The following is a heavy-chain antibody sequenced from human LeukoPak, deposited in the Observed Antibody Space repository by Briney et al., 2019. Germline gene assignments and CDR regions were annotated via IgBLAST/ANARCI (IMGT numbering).Heavy chain of an antibody. J-gene: IGHJ4*02. D-gene: IGHD3-3*01. Sequence: SETLSLTCTVSDGSISSGSYYWSWIRQPAGKGLVWIGRIYTSGSSDYNPSSKSGVTISVHPSKSQFSLKLSSVTAANTAVYYCARGYDFWSGYFFDYWGQGTLVTVSS. CDR2: IYTSGSS. V-gene: IGHV4-61*02. CDR1: DGSISSGSYY. CDR3: ARGYDFWSGYFFDY.